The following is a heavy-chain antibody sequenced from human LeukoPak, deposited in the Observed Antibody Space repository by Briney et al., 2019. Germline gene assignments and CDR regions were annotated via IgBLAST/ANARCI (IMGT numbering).Heavy chain of an antibody. Sequence: GGSLRLSCAASGFTVSSNYMSWVRQAPGKGLEWVSVIYSGGSTYYADSVKGRFTISRDNSKNTLYLQMNSLRAEDMAVYYCARVYYGSGSYYNPLGYYYYMDVWGKGTTVTISS. V-gene: IGHV3-66*01. CDR2: IYSGGST. CDR1: GFTVSSNY. CDR3: ARVYYGSGSYYNPLGYYYYMDV. J-gene: IGHJ6*03. D-gene: IGHD3-10*01.